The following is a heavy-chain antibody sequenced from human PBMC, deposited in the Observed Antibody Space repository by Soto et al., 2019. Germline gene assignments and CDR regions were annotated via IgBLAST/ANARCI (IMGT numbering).Heavy chain of an antibody. D-gene: IGHD6-13*01. J-gene: IGHJ6*03. CDR3: ARLYGYYHYMDV. CDR2: IYYSGST. V-gene: IGHV4-59*08. Sequence: WTWIRQPPGKGLEWIGYIYYSGSTNYNPSRKSPVTISVATSKTQFSLKLSSVAAADTAVYYCARLYGYYHYMDVWGKGTTVTVSS.